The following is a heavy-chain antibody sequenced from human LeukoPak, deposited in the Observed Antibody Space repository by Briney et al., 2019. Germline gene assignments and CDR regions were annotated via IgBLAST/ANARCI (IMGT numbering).Heavy chain of an antibody. J-gene: IGHJ6*03. Sequence: PSETLSLTCTVSGGSISSYYWSWIRQPAGKGLEWIGRISPSGNTNYNPSLKSRVTMSVDTSKSQFSLKLNSVTAADTALCYCVRDARAGIYYMDVWGKGTTVTVSS. CDR3: VRDARAGIYYMDV. CDR2: ISPSGNT. V-gene: IGHV4-4*07. D-gene: IGHD1-14*01. CDR1: GGSISSYY.